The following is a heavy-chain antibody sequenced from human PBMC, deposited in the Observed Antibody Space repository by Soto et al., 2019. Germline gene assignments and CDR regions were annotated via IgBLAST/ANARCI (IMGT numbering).Heavy chain of an antibody. Sequence: LSLTCTVSGGSISSGDYYWSWIRQPPGKGLEWIGYIYYSGSTYYNPSLKSRVTISVDTSKNQFSLKLSSVTAADTAVYYCARDRIDSSGPLNWFDPWGQGTLVTVSS. J-gene: IGHJ5*02. CDR1: GGSISSGDYY. D-gene: IGHD6-19*01. V-gene: IGHV4-30-4*01. CDR3: ARDRIDSSGPLNWFDP. CDR2: IYYSGST.